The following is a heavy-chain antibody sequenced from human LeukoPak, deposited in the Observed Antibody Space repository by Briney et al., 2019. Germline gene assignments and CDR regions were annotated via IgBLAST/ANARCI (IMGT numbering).Heavy chain of an antibody. Sequence: ASVKVSCKASGYTFTSYGISWVRQAPGQGLEWMGWMSAYNGNTNYAQKLQGRVTMTTDTSTSTAYMELRSLRSDDTAVYYCAKGSSWSGSYYYYGMDVWGQGTTVTVSS. V-gene: IGHV1-18*01. CDR1: GYTFTSYG. CDR2: MSAYNGNT. CDR3: AKGSSWSGSYYYYGMDV. D-gene: IGHD6-13*01. J-gene: IGHJ6*02.